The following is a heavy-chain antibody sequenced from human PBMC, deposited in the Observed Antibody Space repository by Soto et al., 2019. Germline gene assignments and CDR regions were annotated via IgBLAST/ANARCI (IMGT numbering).Heavy chain of an antibody. D-gene: IGHD3-22*01. CDR1: GFSLSTTGVA. CDR3: AHRLTSPYYYEGSDYPHVFDI. V-gene: IGHV2-5*02. CDR2: IHLEDDK. J-gene: IGHJ3*02. Sequence: QITLKESGPTLVKPAQTLTLTCTFSGFSLSTTGVAVGWIRQHPGKALQWLALIHLEDDKRYSPSLKSRLTNTKVTSENQVAVIMTNLDPVYAATYYCAHRLTSPYYYEGSDYPHVFDIWGQGTMVIVSS.